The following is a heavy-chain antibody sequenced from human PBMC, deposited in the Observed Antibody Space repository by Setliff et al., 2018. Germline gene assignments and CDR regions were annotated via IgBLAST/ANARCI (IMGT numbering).Heavy chain of an antibody. Sequence: PGGSLRLSCAASGFTVSSNYMSWVRQAPGKGLEWVSVIYSGGSPYYADSVKGRFTISRDNSKNTLYLQMNSLRAEDMAVYYCARGDNGHWSGYSPVSGKSAYYYMDVWGEGTTVTVSS. CDR1: GFTVSSNY. CDR2: IYSGGSP. D-gene: IGHD3-3*01. CDR3: ARGDNGHWSGYSPVSGKSAYYYMDV. V-gene: IGHV3-53*05. J-gene: IGHJ6*03.